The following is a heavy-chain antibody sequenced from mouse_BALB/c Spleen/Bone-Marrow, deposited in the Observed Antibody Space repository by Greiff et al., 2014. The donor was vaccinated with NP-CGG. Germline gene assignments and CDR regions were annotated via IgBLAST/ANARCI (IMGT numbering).Heavy chain of an antibody. CDR1: GYSITSDYA. CDR2: ISYSGST. V-gene: IGHV3-2*02. Sequence: EVQGVESGPGLVKPSQSLSLTCTVTGYSITSDYAWYWIRQFPGNKLEWMDYISYSGSTSYNPSLKSRISITRDTSKNQFFLQLNSVTAEDTAAYYCARSADWYFDVWGAGTTVTVSS. CDR3: ARSADWYFDV. J-gene: IGHJ1*01.